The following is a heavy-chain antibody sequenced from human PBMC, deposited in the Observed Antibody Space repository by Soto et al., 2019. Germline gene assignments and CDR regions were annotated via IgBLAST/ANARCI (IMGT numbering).Heavy chain of an antibody. CDR2: MYWDGDK. V-gene: IGHV2-5*02. CDR3: AHKGGRGAGMDV. J-gene: IGHJ6*02. Sequence: QITLKESGPTLVNPTQTLTLTCIFTGFSLTTSEVGVAWVSQSPGKALEWLALMYWDGDKRYSPFLKSRLTITKDTSNNQVVLTMTNLDPVDTGTYYCAHKGGRGAGMDVWGQGTTVTVSS. D-gene: IGHD2-15*01. CDR1: GFSLTTSEVG.